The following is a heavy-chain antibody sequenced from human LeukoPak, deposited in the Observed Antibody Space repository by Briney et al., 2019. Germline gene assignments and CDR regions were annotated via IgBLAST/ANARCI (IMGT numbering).Heavy chain of an antibody. V-gene: IGHV4-39*01. CDR1: GGSISSSSYS. CDR3: WAIVTTIKLDF. Sequence: SETLSLTCTVSGGSISSSSYSWGWIRQPPGKGLEWIGSVSHSGRINYDPSLKNRVTISVDTSKNQFSLKLSSVTAADTAVYYCWAIVTTIKLDFWGQGTLVTVSS. CDR2: VSHSGRI. J-gene: IGHJ4*02. D-gene: IGHD5-12*01.